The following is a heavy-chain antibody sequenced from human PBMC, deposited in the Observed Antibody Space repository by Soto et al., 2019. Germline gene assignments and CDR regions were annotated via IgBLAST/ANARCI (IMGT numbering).Heavy chain of an antibody. J-gene: IGHJ6*02. Sequence: GESLKISCKGSGYGFTSYWIGWVRQMPGKGLEWMGIIYPGDSDTRYSPSFQGQVTISADKSISTAYLQWSSLKASDTAMYYCARSGDYDFWSGYYSPYYYGMDVWGQGTTVTVSS. D-gene: IGHD3-3*01. CDR2: IYPGDSDT. CDR1: GYGFTSYW. CDR3: ARSGDYDFWSGYYSPYYYGMDV. V-gene: IGHV5-51*01.